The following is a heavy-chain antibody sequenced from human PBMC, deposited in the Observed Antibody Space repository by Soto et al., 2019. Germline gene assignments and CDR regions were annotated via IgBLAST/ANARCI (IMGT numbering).Heavy chain of an antibody. D-gene: IGHD6-19*01. J-gene: IGHJ4*02. CDR1: GFTFSILA. CDR3: AKDATRTSGWYYFDY. CDR2: IDYSGGTT. Sequence: GGSLRLSCAASGFTFSILAMGWVRQAPGKGLEWVSVIDYSGGTTYYTDSVKGRFIISRDNSKKMLYLQMNSLRAEDTAVYYCAKDATRTSGWYYFDYWGQGALVTVSS. V-gene: IGHV3-23*01.